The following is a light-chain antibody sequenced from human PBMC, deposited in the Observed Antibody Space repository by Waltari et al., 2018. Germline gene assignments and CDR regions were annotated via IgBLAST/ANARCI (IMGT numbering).Light chain of an antibody. V-gene: IGKV3-15*01. CDR3: QQYNNWPLYT. CDR2: GAS. Sequence: EIVMTQSPATLSVSLGERATLSCRASHSITSNLAWYRQKPGQAPRLLVYGASTRATGIPARFSGSGSGTEFTLTISSLQSEDFAVYYCQQYNNWPLYTFGQGTKLEIK. J-gene: IGKJ2*01. CDR1: HSITSN.